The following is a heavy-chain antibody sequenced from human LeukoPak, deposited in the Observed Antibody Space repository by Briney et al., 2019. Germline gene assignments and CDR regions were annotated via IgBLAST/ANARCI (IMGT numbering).Heavy chain of an antibody. J-gene: IGHJ4*02. Sequence: SETLSLTCTVSGGSISSSSYYWGWIRQPPGKGLEWIGSIYYSGSTYYNPSLKSRVTISVDTSKNQFSLKLSSVTAADTAVYYCAGTMESESFSTFKYWGQGTLVTVSS. CDR3: AGTMESESFSTFKY. V-gene: IGHV4-39*07. CDR1: GGSISSSSYY. CDR2: IYYSGST. D-gene: IGHD1-26*01.